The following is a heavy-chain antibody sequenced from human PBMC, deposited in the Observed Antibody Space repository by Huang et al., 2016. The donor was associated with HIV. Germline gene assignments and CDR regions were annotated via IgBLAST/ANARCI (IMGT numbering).Heavy chain of an antibody. V-gene: IGHV1-69*13. J-gene: IGHJ4*02. Sequence: QVQLVQSGAEVQKPGSSVNVSCTASGGTFSSYAISWVRQAPGQGLEWMGGLTPIFGTANYAQKFQGRGTMTADEATSTAYMELSRRRSEDTAVYYCARARGYYDSSVSYYFDYWGQGTLVTVSS. D-gene: IGHD3-22*01. CDR3: ARARGYYDSSVSYYFDY. CDR1: GGTFSSYA. CDR2: LTPIFGTA.